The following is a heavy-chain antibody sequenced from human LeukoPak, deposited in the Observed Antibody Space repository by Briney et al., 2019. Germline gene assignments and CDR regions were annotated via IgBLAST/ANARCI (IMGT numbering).Heavy chain of an antibody. V-gene: IGHV1-58*01. J-gene: IGHJ6*02. CDR3: AATITVITGSTYYAMDV. Sequence: SVKVSCKASGFTFGTSAVQWVRQARGQRLEWIGWIIVGSGHTNYAQKFQERVTITRDMSTSTVYTELNSLRSEDTAVYYCAATITVITGSTYYAMDVWGQGTTVTVSS. D-gene: IGHD4-17*01. CDR2: IIVGSGHT. CDR1: GFTFGTSA.